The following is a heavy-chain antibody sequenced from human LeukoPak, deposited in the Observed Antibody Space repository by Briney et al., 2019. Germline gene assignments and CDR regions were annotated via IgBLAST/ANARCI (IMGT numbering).Heavy chain of an antibody. J-gene: IGHJ6*02. CDR3: VKDRPCETCMPMDA. Sequence: PGGSLRLSCVASGFRFTDYSMSWVRQAPGKGLEWVAGLGRSGEYKYYADSVKGRFTISRDNSKDTVSLQMNSLRAEDSAIYFCVKDRPCETCMPMDAWGQGTTVTVSS. CDR1: GFRFTDYS. CDR2: LGRSGEYK. V-gene: IGHV3-23*01. D-gene: IGHD2-2*01.